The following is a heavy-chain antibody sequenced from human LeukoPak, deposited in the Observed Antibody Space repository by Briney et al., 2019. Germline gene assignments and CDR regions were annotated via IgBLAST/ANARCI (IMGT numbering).Heavy chain of an antibody. J-gene: IGHJ2*01. CDR3: ARHGWHAWYFDL. Sequence: SETLSLTCVVYGGSFSGYSWSWIRQPPWKGLEWIGEINQRRNTNYNPSLKSRVTISIDTSKNQFSLKLSSVTAADTAVYFCARHGWHAWYFDLWGRGTLVTVSS. CDR1: GGSFSGYS. V-gene: IGHV4-34*01. D-gene: IGHD6-19*01. CDR2: INQRRNT.